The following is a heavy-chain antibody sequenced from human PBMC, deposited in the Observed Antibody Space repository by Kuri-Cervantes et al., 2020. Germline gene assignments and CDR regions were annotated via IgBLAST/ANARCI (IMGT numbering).Heavy chain of an antibody. Sequence: SETLSLTCAVSGYSSSSGYYWGWIRQPPGKGLEWIGSIYHSGSTYYNPSLKSRVTISVDTSKNQFSLKLSSVTAADTAVYYCARVEWELRPGWFDPWGQGTLVTVSS. CDR1: GYSSSSGYY. CDR2: IYHSGST. V-gene: IGHV4-38-2*01. D-gene: IGHD1-26*01. CDR3: ARVEWELRPGWFDP. J-gene: IGHJ5*02.